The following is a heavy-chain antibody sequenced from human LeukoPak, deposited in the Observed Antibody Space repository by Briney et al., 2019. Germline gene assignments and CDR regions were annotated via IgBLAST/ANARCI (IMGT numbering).Heavy chain of an antibody. D-gene: IGHD6-6*01. J-gene: IGHJ4*02. CDR3: ARGEYSSSHPLLNFDY. V-gene: IGHV4-59*01. CDR2: IYYSGST. Sequence: PSETLSLTRTVSGGSISSYYWSWIRQPPGKGLEWIGYIYYSGSTNYNPSLKSRVTISIDTSKNQFSLKLSSVTAADTAVYYCARGEYSSSHPLLNFDYWGQGTLVTVSS. CDR1: GGSISSYY.